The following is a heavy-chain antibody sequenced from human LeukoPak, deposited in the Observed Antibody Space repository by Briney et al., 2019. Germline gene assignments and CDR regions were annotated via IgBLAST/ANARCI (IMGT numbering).Heavy chain of an antibody. V-gene: IGHV3-7*03. D-gene: IGHD6-13*01. CDR2: IKQDGSEK. CDR1: RFTFKTYW. J-gene: IGHJ4*02. Sequence: GGSLRLSCAASRFTFKTYWMSWVRQAPGKGLEWVANIKQDGSEKYYVDSVKGRFTISRDISKNTVYLQMNSLRVDDTAVYFCARGAATGPTLGLDYWGQGTLVTVSS. CDR3: ARGAATGPTLGLDY.